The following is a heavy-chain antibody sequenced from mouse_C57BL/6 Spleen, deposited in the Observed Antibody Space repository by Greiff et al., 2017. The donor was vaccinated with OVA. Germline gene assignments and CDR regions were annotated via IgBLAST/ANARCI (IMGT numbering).Heavy chain of an antibody. V-gene: IGHV5-17*01. CDR3: ARWNWDGGKYFDY. CDR1: GFTFSDYG. Sequence: EVQLVESGGGLVKPGGSLKLSCAASGFTFSDYGMHWVRQAPEKGLEWVAYISSGSSTIYYADTVKGRFTISRDNAKNTLFLQMTSLRSEDTAMYYCARWNWDGGKYFDYWGQGTTLTVSS. CDR2: ISSGSSTI. D-gene: IGHD4-1*01. J-gene: IGHJ2*01.